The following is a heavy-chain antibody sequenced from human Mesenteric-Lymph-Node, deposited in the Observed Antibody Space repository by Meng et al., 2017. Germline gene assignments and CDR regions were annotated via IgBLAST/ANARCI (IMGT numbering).Heavy chain of an antibody. V-gene: IGHV3-23*01. CDR3: AKVPHYYDSSGYYPIVLDY. D-gene: IGHD3-22*01. CDR1: GFTFSSYA. CDR2: ITGSGSST. Sequence: GESLKTSCAASGFTFSSYAMNWVRQAPGQGLEWVSAITGSGSSTYHAASVRGRLTISRDNSKNTLFLQMNSLRVEDTAIYYCAKVPHYYDSSGYYPIVLDYWGQGTLVTVSS. J-gene: IGHJ4*02.